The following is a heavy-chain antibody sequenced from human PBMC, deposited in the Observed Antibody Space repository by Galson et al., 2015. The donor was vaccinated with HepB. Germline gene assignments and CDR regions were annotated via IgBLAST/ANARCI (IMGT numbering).Heavy chain of an antibody. J-gene: IGHJ4*02. CDR2: ITSSSTYT. CDR3: ARLDSSWFFAF. D-gene: IGHD6-13*01. Sequence: SLRLSCAASGFTFRDDYMSWIRQAPGKGLEWVSYITSSSTYTNYADSVKGRFTISRDNAKNSLYLQMNSLRGEDTAVYYCARLDSSWFFAFWGQGSLVTVSS. CDR1: GFTFRDDY. V-gene: IGHV3-11*06.